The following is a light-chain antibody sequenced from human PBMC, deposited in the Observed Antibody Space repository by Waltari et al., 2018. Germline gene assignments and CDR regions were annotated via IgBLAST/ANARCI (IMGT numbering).Light chain of an antibody. J-gene: IGLJ2*01. CDR3: QVWDSHTVV. CDR1: HIGTKA. Sequence: SYVLTQLSSMSVTPGQTARIVCGGRHIGTKAGHWYQRKAGQAPLLALHDDDTRPSGIPDRFSGTNSGDTATLTISGVEAEDEADYFCQVWDSHTVVFGGGTNLTVL. CDR2: DDD. V-gene: IGLV3-21*02.